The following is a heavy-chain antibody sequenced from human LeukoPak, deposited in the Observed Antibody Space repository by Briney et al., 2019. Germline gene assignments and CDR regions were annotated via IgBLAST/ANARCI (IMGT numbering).Heavy chain of an antibody. CDR2: IIPIFGTA. D-gene: IGHD3-22*01. J-gene: IGHJ3*02. Sequence: SVKVSCKASGGTFSSYAISWVRQAPGQGLEWMGGIIPIFGTANYAQKLQGRVTITADESTCTAYMELSSLRSEDTAVYYCARDYSSGYSRAHDAFDIWGQGTMVTVSS. V-gene: IGHV1-69*13. CDR3: ARDYSSGYSRAHDAFDI. CDR1: GGTFSSYA.